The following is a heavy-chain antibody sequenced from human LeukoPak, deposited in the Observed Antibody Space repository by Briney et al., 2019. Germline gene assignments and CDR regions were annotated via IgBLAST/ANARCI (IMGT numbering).Heavy chain of an antibody. Sequence: ASVKVSCKASGYTFTSYYMHWVRQAPGQGLEWMGIINPSGGSTSYAQKFQGRVTMTTDTSTNTAYMELRSLRSDDTAVYYCARGQYTSSWYDWFDPWGQGTLVTVSS. CDR2: INPSGGST. V-gene: IGHV1-46*01. CDR3: ARGQYTSSWYDWFDP. D-gene: IGHD6-13*01. J-gene: IGHJ5*02. CDR1: GYTFTSYY.